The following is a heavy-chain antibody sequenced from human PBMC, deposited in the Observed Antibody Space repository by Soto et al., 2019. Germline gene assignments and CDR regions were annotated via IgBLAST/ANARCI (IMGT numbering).Heavy chain of an antibody. CDR3: AKTITTSGVSSRGRGALLDS. V-gene: IGHV3-23*01. CDR2: MSGSSSTT. J-gene: IGHJ4*02. Sequence: EVRLLESGGGLVKPGGSLRLSCATSGLTFSNYAMSWVRQAPGGGLEWVSSMSGSSSTTYYADSVKGRFTISRDRSKNTLYLQMSSLRAEDTALYYCAKTITTSGVSSRGRGALLDSWGQGTLVTVSS. D-gene: IGHD3-3*01. CDR1: GLTFSNYA.